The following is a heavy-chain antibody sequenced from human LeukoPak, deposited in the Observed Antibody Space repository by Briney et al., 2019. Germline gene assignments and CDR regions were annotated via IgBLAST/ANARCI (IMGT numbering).Heavy chain of an antibody. D-gene: IGHD3-9*01. CDR1: GGSISSYY. Sequence: PSETLSLTCTVSGGSISSYYWSWIRQPPGKGLEWIGYIYYSGSTNYNPSLKSRVTISVDTSKNQFFLKLSSVTAADTAVYYCARDCRYYDILTGYYTGGDWFDPWGQGTLVTVSS. V-gene: IGHV4-59*01. J-gene: IGHJ5*02. CDR3: ARDCRYYDILTGYYTGGDWFDP. CDR2: IYYSGST.